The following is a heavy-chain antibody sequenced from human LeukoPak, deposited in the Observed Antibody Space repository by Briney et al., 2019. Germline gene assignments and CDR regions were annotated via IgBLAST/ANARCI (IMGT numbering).Heavy chain of an antibody. J-gene: IGHJ4*02. CDR1: GYTFTSYG. V-gene: IGHV1-18*01. CDR2: IGAYNGNT. D-gene: IGHD4-11*01. Sequence: ASVKVSCKASGYTFTSYGISWVRQAPGQGLEWMGWIGAYNGNTNYAQKLQGRVTMTTDTSTSTAYMELRSLRSDDTAVYYCARGRNYEYGLRPFDYWGQGTLVTVSS. CDR3: ARGRNYEYGLRPFDY.